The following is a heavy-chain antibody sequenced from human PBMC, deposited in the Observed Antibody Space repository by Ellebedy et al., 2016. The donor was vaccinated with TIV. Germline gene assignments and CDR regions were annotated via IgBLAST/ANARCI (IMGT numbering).Heavy chain of an antibody. CDR1: GFTFSSYA. V-gene: IGHV3-30-3*01. Sequence: GGSLRLXXAASGFTFSSYAMHWVRQAPGKGLEWVAVISYDGSNKYYADSVKGRFTISRDNSKNTLYLQMNSLRAEDTAVYYCARGGTVTTLHDAFDIWGQGTMVTVSS. CDR3: ARGGTVTTLHDAFDI. D-gene: IGHD4-11*01. CDR2: ISYDGSNK. J-gene: IGHJ3*02.